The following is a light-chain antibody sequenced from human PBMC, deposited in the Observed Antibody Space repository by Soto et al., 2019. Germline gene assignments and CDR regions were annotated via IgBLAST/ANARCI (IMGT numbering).Light chain of an antibody. CDR3: QQSYRAPYT. CDR1: QSISNF. V-gene: IGKV1-39*01. J-gene: IGKJ2*01. CDR2: AAS. Sequence: IQLTQSPSSLSTSVGDSVTITCRASQSISNFLNWYQHKPGKAPDLLIYAASTLFSGVPSRFRGSGSGTDFTLTITSLQHEDFATYYCQQSYRAPYTFGQGTKLEIK.